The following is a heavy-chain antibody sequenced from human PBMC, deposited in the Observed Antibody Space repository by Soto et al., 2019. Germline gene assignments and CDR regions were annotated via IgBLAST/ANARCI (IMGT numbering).Heavy chain of an antibody. Sequence: QVQLQESGPGLLKPSETLSLTCTVSGGSISSYYWSWIRQPAGKGLEWIGRIYTSGSTNYNPSVKRRVTMSVDPSKNQCSLKLRAVTAADTAVYYCARACSSNSCYDVFDYWGQGTLVTVSS. J-gene: IGHJ4*02. CDR3: ARACSSNSCYDVFDY. CDR1: GGSISSYY. CDR2: IYTSGST. D-gene: IGHD2-2*01. V-gene: IGHV4-4*07.